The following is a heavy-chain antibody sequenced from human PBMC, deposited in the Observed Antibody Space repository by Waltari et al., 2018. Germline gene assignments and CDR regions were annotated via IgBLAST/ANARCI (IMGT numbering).Heavy chain of an antibody. CDR3: ARRLSAVNENFDY. V-gene: IGHV5-10-1*03. CDR2: IDPSDDYS. D-gene: IGHD1-1*01. J-gene: IGHJ4*02. Sequence: DVQLVLSAPEAHKSGWSLTISCQASGYSFTDDWITWGRQKPGKGLECMGRIDPSDDYSSYSPSFQGHVTFSADKSINTAYLQWSSVKASDTATYYCARRLSAVNENFDYWGQGTLVTVSP. CDR1: GYSFTDDW.